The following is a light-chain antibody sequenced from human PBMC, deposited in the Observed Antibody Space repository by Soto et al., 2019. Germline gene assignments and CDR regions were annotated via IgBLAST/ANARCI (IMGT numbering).Light chain of an antibody. J-gene: IGKJ1*01. CDR1: QSVSSN. Sequence: EIVMRQSPDTVSVSPGEGADLSCRASQSVSSNLAWYQQKPGQAPRLLIYGASTRATGIPARFSGSGSGTEFTLTISSLQSEDFAVYYCQQYNNWPPFGQGTKVDI. CDR2: GAS. CDR3: QQYNNWPP. V-gene: IGKV3-15*01.